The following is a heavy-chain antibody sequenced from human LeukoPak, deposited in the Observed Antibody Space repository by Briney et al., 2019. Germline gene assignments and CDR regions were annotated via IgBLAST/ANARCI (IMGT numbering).Heavy chain of an antibody. D-gene: IGHD1-14*01. V-gene: IGHV3-48*02. CDR2: ISSSSSTI. J-gene: IGHJ6*02. CDR1: GFTFSSYS. CDR3: ARGRKTGMDV. Sequence: PGGSLRLSCAASGFTFSSYSMNWVRQAPGKGLEWVSYISSSSSTIYYADSVKGRFTISRDNAKNLLYLQMNSLRDEDTAVYYCARGRKTGMDVWGQGTTVTVSS.